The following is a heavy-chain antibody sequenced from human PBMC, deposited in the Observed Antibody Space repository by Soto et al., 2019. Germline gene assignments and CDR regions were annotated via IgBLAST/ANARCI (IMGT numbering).Heavy chain of an antibody. D-gene: IGHD1-26*01. CDR1: GYSFTDNY. J-gene: IGHJ5*02. V-gene: IGHV1-2*02. Sequence: QVHLVQSGAEVKKPGASVKVSCKASGYSFTDNYWHWQGQALGQGLEWMGWFNTKTGGTNYPQRVQGRVTMAGDTSTNSAYTELSRLRSDDTAVYCCARVGPTGGFDPWGQGTVVTVSS. CDR3: ARVGPTGGFDP. CDR2: FNTKTGGT.